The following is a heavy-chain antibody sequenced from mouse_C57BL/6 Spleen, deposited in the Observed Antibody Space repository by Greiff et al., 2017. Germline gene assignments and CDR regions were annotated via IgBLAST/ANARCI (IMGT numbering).Heavy chain of an antibody. D-gene: IGHD1-1*01. CDR3: RTTVVATPYWYCDV. CDR2: INPNNGGT. Sequence: VQLQQSGPELVKPGASVKIPCKASGYTFTDYNMDWVKQSHGKSLEWIGDINPNNGGTIYNQKFKGKAKLTVDKSSSTAYMELRSLTSEDTAVYYCRTTVVATPYWYCDVWGTGTTVTVSS. J-gene: IGHJ1*03. CDR1: GYTFTDYN. V-gene: IGHV1-18*01.